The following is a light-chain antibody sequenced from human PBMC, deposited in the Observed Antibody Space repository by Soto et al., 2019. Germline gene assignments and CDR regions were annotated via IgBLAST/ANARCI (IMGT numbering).Light chain of an antibody. J-gene: IGLJ2*01. CDR3: QSYDNSLSHVV. CDR2: GDN. V-gene: IGLV1-40*01. CDR1: SDSIGSFYD. Sequence: QCVLTQPPSVSGAPGQRVTIPCTGSSDSIGSFYDVHWYQQLPGTVPKLLIYGDNNRPSGVPDRFSGSKSGTSASLAITGLQADDEADYYCQSYDNSLSHVVFGGGTKLTVL.